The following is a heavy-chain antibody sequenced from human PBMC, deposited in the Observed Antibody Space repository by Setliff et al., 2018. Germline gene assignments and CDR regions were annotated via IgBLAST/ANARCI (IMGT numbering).Heavy chain of an antibody. V-gene: IGHV3-21*01. CDR1: GFSLSTYS. D-gene: IGHD3-10*01. Sequence: PWGALRLSCAASGFSLSTYSMSWVRQAPGKGLEWVSSISSTSRYIYYADSVQGRFTISRDNAKNSLYLQVNSLRPEDTAVYYCARAGSRYSFYFDSWGQGTLVTVSS. CDR3: ARAGSRYSFYFDS. J-gene: IGHJ4*02. CDR2: ISSTSRYI.